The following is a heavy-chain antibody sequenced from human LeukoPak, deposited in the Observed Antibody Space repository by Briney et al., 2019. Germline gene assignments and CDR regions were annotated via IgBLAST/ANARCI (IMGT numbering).Heavy chain of an antibody. J-gene: IGHJ5*02. Sequence: SETLSLTCTVSGGSISSGGYYWSWIRQHPGKGLEWIGYIYYSGSTYSNPSLKSRVTISVDTSKNQFSLNLSSVTAADTAVYYCARYCSSTSCYKGGFDPWGQGTLVTVSS. V-gene: IGHV4-31*03. D-gene: IGHD2-2*02. CDR2: IYYSGST. CDR3: ARYCSSTSCYKGGFDP. CDR1: GGSISSGGYY.